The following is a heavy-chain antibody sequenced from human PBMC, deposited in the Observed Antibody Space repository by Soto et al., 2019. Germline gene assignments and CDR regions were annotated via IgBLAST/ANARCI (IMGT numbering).Heavy chain of an antibody. Sequence: QVQLQQWGAGLLKPSETLSLTCAVYGGSFSGYYWSWIRQPPGKGLEWIGEINHSGSTNYNPSLKSRVTISVDTSKNQFSLKLSSVTAADTAVYYCARAPGAEWELLFGYYFDYWGQGTLVTVSS. CDR1: GGSFSGYY. CDR2: INHSGST. J-gene: IGHJ4*02. CDR3: ARAPGAEWELLFGYYFDY. D-gene: IGHD1-26*01. V-gene: IGHV4-34*01.